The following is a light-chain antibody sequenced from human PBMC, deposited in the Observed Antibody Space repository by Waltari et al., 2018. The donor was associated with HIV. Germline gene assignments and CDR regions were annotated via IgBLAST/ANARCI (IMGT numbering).Light chain of an antibody. CDR3: QQYDIWPPYT. Sequence: EVVMTQSPATLSVSPGGRAALSCMAGQSVGGHLPWHQQIPGQAPRPRMYDTSSRAKRIPARFSGSESGTEFPLTISSRQYEDSAIYYCQQYDIWPPYTGGQVTKLEI. CDR1: QSVGGH. V-gene: IGKV3-15*01. J-gene: IGKJ2*01. CDR2: DTS.